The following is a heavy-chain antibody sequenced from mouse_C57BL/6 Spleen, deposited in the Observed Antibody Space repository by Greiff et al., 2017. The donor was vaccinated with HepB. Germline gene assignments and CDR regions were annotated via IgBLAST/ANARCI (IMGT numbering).Heavy chain of an antibody. CDR3: ARRYYGLAY. J-gene: IGHJ3*01. V-gene: IGHV1-42*01. Sequence: QLQQSGPELVKPGASVKISCKASGYSFTGYYMNWVKQSPEKSLEWIGEINPSTGGTTYNQKFKTKATLTVDKSSSTAYMQLKSLTSEDSAVYYCARRYYGLAYWGQGTLVTVSA. D-gene: IGHD1-1*02. CDR1: GYSFTGYY. CDR2: INPSTGGT.